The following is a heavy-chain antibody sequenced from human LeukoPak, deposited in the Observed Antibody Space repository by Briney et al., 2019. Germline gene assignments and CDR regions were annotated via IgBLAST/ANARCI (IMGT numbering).Heavy chain of an antibody. V-gene: IGHV1-69*05. Sequence: GSSVKVSCKASGGTFSSYAISWVRQAPGQGLEWMGGIIPIFGTANYAQKFQGRVTITRNTSISTAYMELSSLRSEDTAVYYCARAEYYYYYYYMDVWGKGTTVTVSS. J-gene: IGHJ6*03. CDR1: GGTFSSYA. CDR3: ARAEYYYYYYYMDV. CDR2: IIPIFGTA.